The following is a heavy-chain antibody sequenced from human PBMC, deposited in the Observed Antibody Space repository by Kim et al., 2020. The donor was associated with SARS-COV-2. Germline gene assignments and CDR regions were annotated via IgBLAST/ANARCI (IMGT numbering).Heavy chain of an antibody. D-gene: IGHD6-19*01. CDR3: ARDSNPRLANYYGMDV. J-gene: IGHJ6*02. Sequence: SVKSRITINPDTSKNQFSLQLNSVTPEDTAVYYCARDSNPRLANYYGMDVWGQGTTVTVSS. V-gene: IGHV6-1*01.